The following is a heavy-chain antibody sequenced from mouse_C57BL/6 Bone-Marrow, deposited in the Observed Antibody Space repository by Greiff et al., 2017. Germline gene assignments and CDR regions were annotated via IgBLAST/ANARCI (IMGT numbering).Heavy chain of an antibody. CDR1: GYTFTTYP. J-gene: IGHJ2*01. CDR3: ARGGNYGGYYCDY. Sequence: VQLKESGAELVKPGASVKMSCTASGYTFTTYPIEWMKQNHGKSLEWIGNFHPYNDDTKYNEKFKGKATLTVEKSSSTVYLELSRLTSDDSAVYYCARGGNYGGYYCDYGGQGTTLTVSS. D-gene: IGHD2-1*01. V-gene: IGHV1-47*01. CDR2: FHPYNDDT.